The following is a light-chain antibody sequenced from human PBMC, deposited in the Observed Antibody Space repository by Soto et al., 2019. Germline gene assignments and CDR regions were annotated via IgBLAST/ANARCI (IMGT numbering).Light chain of an antibody. CDR2: DVS. CDR3: SSYTSSSTLDV. V-gene: IGLV2-14*01. Sequence: QSVLTQPASVSGSPGQSITISCTGTSSDVGGYYYFSWYQQHPGKAPKLMIYDVSNRPSGVSNRFSGSKSGNTASLTISGLQAEDEADYYCSSYTSSSTLDVFGTGTKVTVL. CDR1: SSDVGGYYY. J-gene: IGLJ1*01.